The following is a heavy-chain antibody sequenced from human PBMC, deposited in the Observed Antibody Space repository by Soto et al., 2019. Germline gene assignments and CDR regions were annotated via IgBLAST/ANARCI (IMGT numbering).Heavy chain of an antibody. J-gene: IGHJ4*02. D-gene: IGHD6-13*01. CDR3: ARGAFIVSPCTGFDY. CDR2: INPSGGYT. Sequence: GASVKVSCKASGYTFSSYYMNWVRQAPGQGLEWLGIINPSGGYTTYAQRFLGRVTMTSDTSKNQFSLQLNSVTPEDTAVYYCARGAFIVSPCTGFDYWGQGTPVTSPQ. V-gene: IGHV1-46*01. CDR1: GYTFSSYY.